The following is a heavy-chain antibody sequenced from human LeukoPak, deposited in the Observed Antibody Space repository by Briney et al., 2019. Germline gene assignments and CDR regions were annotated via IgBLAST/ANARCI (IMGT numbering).Heavy chain of an antibody. V-gene: IGHV4-59*08. J-gene: IGHJ4*02. CDR3: ARAWWGEGHFDY. D-gene: IGHD2-8*02. Sequence: SETLSLTCTVSGGSISSHYWSWIRQPPGKGLEWIGYIHYSGGTSYNPSLKSRVTISVDTSKNQFSLKLSSMTAADTAVYYCARAWWGEGHFDYWGQGTLVTVSS. CDR1: GGSISSHY. CDR2: IHYSGGT.